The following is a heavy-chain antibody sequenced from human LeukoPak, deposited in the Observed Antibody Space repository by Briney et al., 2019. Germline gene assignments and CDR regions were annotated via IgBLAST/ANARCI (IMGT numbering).Heavy chain of an antibody. D-gene: IGHD3-16*02. CDR2: IYHSGTT. CDR1: GDSISSGYY. J-gene: IGHJ3*02. V-gene: IGHV4-38-2*02. Sequence: SETLSLTCTVSGDSISSGYYWGWIRPPPGKGLEWIGSIYHSGTTYYNPSLKSRVTISVDTSKNQFSLKLSSVTAADTAVYYCARGALYVWGSYRAYDAFDIWGQGTMVTVSS. CDR3: ARGALYVWGSYRAYDAFDI.